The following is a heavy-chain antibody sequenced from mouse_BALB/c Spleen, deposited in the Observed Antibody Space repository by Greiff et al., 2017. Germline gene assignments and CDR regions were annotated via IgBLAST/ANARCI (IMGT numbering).Heavy chain of an antibody. V-gene: IGHV1-5*01. Sequence: DVQLQESGTVLARPGASVKMSCKASGYTFTSYWMHWVKQRPGQGLEWIGAIYPGNSDTSYNQKFKGKAKLTAVTSTSTAYMELSSLTNEDSAVYYCTRLTTAHWYFDVWGAGTTVTVSS. J-gene: IGHJ1*01. CDR1: GYTFTSYW. CDR2: IYPGNSDT. D-gene: IGHD1-2*01. CDR3: TRLTTAHWYFDV.